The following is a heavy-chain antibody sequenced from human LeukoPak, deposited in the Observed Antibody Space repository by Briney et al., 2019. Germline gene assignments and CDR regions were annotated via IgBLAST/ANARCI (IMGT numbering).Heavy chain of an antibody. J-gene: IGHJ6*03. D-gene: IGHD3-3*01. CDR2: IYTSGST. Sequence: KSSETLSLTCTVSGGSISSYYWSWIRQPAGKGLEWIGRIYTSGSTNYNPSLKSRVTMSVDTSKNQFSLKLSSVTAADTAVYYCARVSFWSGTERNYYYYMDVWGKGTTVTASS. V-gene: IGHV4-4*07. CDR3: ARVSFWSGTERNYYYYMDV. CDR1: GGSISSYY.